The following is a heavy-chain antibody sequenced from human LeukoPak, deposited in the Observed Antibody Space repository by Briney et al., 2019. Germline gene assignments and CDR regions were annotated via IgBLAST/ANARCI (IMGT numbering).Heavy chain of an antibody. CDR2: ISYDGSNK. CDR1: GFTFSSYG. V-gene: IGHV3-30*18. Sequence: GRSLRLSCAASGFTFSSYGMHWVRQAPGKGLEWVAVISYDGSNKYYADSVKGRFTISRDNSKNTLYLQMNSLRAEDTAVYYCAKDLTVTTLADYYFDYWGQGTLVTVSS. J-gene: IGHJ4*02. D-gene: IGHD4-4*01. CDR3: AKDLTVTTLADYYFDY.